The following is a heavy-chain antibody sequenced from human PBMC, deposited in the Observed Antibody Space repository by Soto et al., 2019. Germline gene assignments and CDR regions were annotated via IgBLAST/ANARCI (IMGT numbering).Heavy chain of an antibody. CDR2: ISGSGGST. Sequence: EVQLLESGGGLVQPGGSLRLSCAASGFTFSSYALSWVRQASGKGLVWVSAISGSGGSTYYADSVKSRFTISRDNSKNTPYLQMNSLRAEDTAVYYCAKSHKYSSGPNLGFLGDYWGQGTLVTVSS. CDR1: GFTFSSYA. D-gene: IGHD6-19*01. CDR3: AKSHKYSSGPNLGFLGDY. V-gene: IGHV3-23*01. J-gene: IGHJ4*02.